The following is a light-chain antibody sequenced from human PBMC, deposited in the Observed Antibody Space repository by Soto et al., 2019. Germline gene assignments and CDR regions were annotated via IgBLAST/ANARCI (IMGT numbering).Light chain of an antibody. J-gene: IGKJ2*01. CDR3: QQLNSYPFS. Sequence: DIHLTQSPSFLSASVGDRVTITCRASQGISSYLAWYQQKPGKAPKLLIYAASTLQSGVPSRFSGSGSGTEFTLTISRLQPEDFATYYCQQLNSYPFSFGQGTKLEIK. V-gene: IGKV1-9*01. CDR2: AAS. CDR1: QGISSY.